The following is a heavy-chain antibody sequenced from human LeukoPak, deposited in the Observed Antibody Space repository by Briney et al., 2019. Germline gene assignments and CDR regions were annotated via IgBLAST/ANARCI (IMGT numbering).Heavy chain of an antibody. CDR2: IKEDGSEK. J-gene: IGHJ4*02. Sequence: GGSLRLSCAGSGFTFSTFWMSWVRQAPGKGLEWVANIKEDGSEKYYVDSMKGRFTVSRDDAKNSLYLQMDSLRAEDTAVYYCARGGTFVSDYWGQGTLVTVSS. CDR1: GFTFSTFW. D-gene: IGHD1-1*01. CDR3: ARGGTFVSDY. V-gene: IGHV3-7*01.